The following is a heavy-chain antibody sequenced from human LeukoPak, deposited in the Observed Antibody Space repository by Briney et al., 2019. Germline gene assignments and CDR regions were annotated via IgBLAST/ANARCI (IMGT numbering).Heavy chain of an antibody. CDR1: GGSISSYL. Sequence: SETLSLTCTVSGGSISSYLWSWIRQPAGKGLEWLGRIHASGTATYSPSLQSRLTMSIDTSKKQISLRLSSVTAADTAIYYCATEQKSSSAWGFDSWGRGSLVTVSS. V-gene: IGHV4-4*07. CDR3: ATEQKSSSAWGFDS. D-gene: IGHD1/OR15-1a*01. CDR2: IHASGTA. J-gene: IGHJ4*02.